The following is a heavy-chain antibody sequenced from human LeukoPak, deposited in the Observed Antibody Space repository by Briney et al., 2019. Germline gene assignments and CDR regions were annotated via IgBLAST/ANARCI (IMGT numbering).Heavy chain of an antibody. D-gene: IGHD2-2*01. CDR3: ARSLGYCSSTDCLFDY. Sequence: GGSLRLSCAASGFTFSSYWMSWVRQAPGKGLEWVANIKQDGSDKYYVDSVKGRFTISRDNAKNSLYLQMNSLRAEDTAVYYCARSLGYCSSTDCLFDYWGQGTLVTVSS. CDR1: GFTFSSYW. V-gene: IGHV3-7*05. CDR2: IKQDGSDK. J-gene: IGHJ4*02.